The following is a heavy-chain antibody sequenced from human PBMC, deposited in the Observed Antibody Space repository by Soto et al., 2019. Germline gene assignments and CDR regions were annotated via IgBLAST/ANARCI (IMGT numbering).Heavy chain of an antibody. J-gene: IGHJ4*02. Sequence: GGSLRLSCAASGFTFSTYAMTWVRQAPGKGLEWVGRIRKRINSYTTEYAASVKGRFTISRDDSKNSLYLQMNSLKTDDTAVYYCARVMVVAGHYYFDYWGQGTLVTVSS. V-gene: IGHV3-72*01. D-gene: IGHD6-19*01. CDR1: GFTFSTYA. CDR2: IRKRINSYTT. CDR3: ARVMVVAGHYYFDY.